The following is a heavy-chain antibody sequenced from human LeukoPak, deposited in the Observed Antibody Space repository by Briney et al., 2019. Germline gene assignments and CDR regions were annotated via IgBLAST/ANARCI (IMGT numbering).Heavy chain of an antibody. CDR1: GLPFSSYA. D-gene: IGHD2-15*01. CDR2: ISDSGGST. J-gene: IGHJ6*02. V-gene: IGHV3-64D*09. CDR3: VRGYSFGPYGMDV. Sequence: PGESLRLSCSASGLPFSSYAMHWVRQAPGKGLEYVSAISDSGGSTYYADSVKGRFTISRDNSKNTLYLQMSSLRAEDTAVYFCVRGYSFGPYGMDVWGQGTTVTVSS.